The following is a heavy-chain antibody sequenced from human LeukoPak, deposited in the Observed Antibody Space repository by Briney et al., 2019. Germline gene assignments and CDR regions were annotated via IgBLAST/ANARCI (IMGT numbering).Heavy chain of an antibody. CDR2: IIPIFSTA. V-gene: IGHV1-69*05. CDR3: ARGSLSGSYRHYYYYYYMDV. CDR1: GGTFSSYA. Sequence: SVKVSCKASGGTFSSYAISWVRQAPGQGLEWMGGIIPIFSTANYAQKFQGRVTITTDESTSTAYMELSSLRSEDTAVYYCARGSLSGSYRHYYYYYYMDVWGKGTTVTVSS. D-gene: IGHD1-26*01. J-gene: IGHJ6*03.